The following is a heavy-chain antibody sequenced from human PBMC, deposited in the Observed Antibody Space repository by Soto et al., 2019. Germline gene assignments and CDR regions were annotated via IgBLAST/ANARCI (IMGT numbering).Heavy chain of an antibody. CDR3: ARDLLVFSSGWYRDY. V-gene: IGHV3-48*02. CDR1: GFTFSSYS. J-gene: IGHJ4*02. Sequence: GGSLRLSCAASGFTFSSYSMNWVCQATGKGLEWVSYISSSSSTIHYADSVKGRFTISRDNAKNSLYMQMNSLRDEDTAVYYCARDLLVFSSGWYRDYWGQGTLVTVSS. CDR2: ISSSSSTI. D-gene: IGHD6-19*01.